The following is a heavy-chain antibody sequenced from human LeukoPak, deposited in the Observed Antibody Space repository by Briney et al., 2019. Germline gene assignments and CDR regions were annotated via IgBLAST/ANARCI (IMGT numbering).Heavy chain of an antibody. V-gene: IGHV4-4*07. D-gene: IGHD3-9*01. Sequence: PSETLSLTCTVSGGSMSSYYWSWIRQPAGKGLEWIGRIYISGSTNYNPSLKRRVTMSVDTSKNQFSLKLSSVTAADTAVYYCARGPYYDILTGSPAPLDYWGQGTLVTVSS. J-gene: IGHJ4*02. CDR3: ARGPYYDILTGSPAPLDY. CDR2: IYISGST. CDR1: GGSMSSYY.